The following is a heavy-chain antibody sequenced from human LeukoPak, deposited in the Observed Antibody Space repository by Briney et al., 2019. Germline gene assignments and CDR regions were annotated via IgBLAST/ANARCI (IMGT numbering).Heavy chain of an antibody. J-gene: IGHJ4*02. D-gene: IGHD5-12*01. CDR1: GYTFTSYD. V-gene: IGHV1-8*01. CDR3: EIYTGYDSF. Sequence: ASVKVSCKASGYTFTSYDINWVRQATGQGLEWMGWMSPDSGYTGYAQTFQGRVTLTRNTSVSTAFMELSSLRSEDTAVYYREIYTGYDSFWGQGTLVTVSS. CDR2: MSPDSGYT.